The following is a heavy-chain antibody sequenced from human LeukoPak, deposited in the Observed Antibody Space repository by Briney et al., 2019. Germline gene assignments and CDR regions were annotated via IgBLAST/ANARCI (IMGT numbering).Heavy chain of an antibody. D-gene: IGHD2-2*02. CDR1: GYTFTSYG. CDR2: ISAYNGNT. CDR3: ARSVPALYNASYCSSTSCYKLGDY. Sequence: ASVKVSCKASGYTFTSYGISWVRQAPGQGLEWMGWISAYNGNTNYAQKLQGRVTMTTDTSTSTAYMELRSLRSGDTAVYYCARSVPALYNASYCSSTSCYKLGDYWGQGTLVTVSS. V-gene: IGHV1-18*01. J-gene: IGHJ4*02.